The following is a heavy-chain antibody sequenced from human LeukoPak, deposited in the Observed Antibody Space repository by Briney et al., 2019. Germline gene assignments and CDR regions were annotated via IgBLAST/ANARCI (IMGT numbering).Heavy chain of an antibody. D-gene: IGHD3-22*01. CDR3: AKPHPNYYDSSGFYSYFDY. J-gene: IGHJ4*02. V-gene: IGHV3-23*01. CDR1: GFTFSSNA. Sequence: PGGSLRLSCTASGFTFSSNAMSWVRQAPGKGLEWVSAMSGSGDSTYYADSVKGRFTISRDNSKNTLYLQTNSLRAEDTAVYYCAKPHPNYYDSSGFYSYFDYWGQGTLVTVSS. CDR2: MSGSGDST.